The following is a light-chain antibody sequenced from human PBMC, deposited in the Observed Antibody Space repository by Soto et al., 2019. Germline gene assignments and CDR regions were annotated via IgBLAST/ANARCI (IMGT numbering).Light chain of an antibody. CDR3: QQSPRT. V-gene: IGKV3-20*01. J-gene: IGKJ1*01. CDR2: DAF. CDR1: QSVDDKY. Sequence: EIVLTQSPGSLSLSPGERATLSCRASQSVDDKYLAWYQQKRGQAPRLLIYDAFSRATGVPDRFIDSGSGTDFTLTTSRLEPEDFALYYCQQSPRTFGQGTKVEIK.